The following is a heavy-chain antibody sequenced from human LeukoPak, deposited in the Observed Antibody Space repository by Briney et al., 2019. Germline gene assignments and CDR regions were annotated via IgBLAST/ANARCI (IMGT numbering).Heavy chain of an antibody. D-gene: IGHD1-26*01. CDR1: GFTFSSYG. CDR3: AKDYLGASHTFDI. V-gene: IGHV3-30*18. J-gene: IGHJ3*02. Sequence: GRSLRLSCAASGFTFSSYGMHWVRQAPGKGLEWVAIISYDGSNKYYADSVQGRFTISRDNSKNTLYPQMNSLRAEDTAVYYCAKDYLGASHTFDIWGQGTMVTVSS. CDR2: ISYDGSNK.